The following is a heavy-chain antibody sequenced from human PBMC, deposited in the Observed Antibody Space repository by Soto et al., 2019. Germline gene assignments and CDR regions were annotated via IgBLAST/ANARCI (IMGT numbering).Heavy chain of an antibody. J-gene: IGHJ5*01. V-gene: IGHV3-30-3*01. Sequence: GGSLRLSCAASGFTFSSDAMHWVRQAPGKGLGWLAVTSYDGTSKYYADSVKGRFFISRDNFKNTLYLQMNSLRPEDTAMYYCARDTGYSSGWYDSWGQGTLVTVSS. CDR3: ARDTGYSSGWYDS. D-gene: IGHD6-19*01. CDR1: GFTFSSDA. CDR2: TSYDGTSK.